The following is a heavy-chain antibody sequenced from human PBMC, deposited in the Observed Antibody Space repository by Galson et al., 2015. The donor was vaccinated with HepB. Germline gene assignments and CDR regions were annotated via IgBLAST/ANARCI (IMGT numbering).Heavy chain of an antibody. CDR3: TRSEK. CDR2: INRDGDDK. Sequence: SLRLSCAASGFTFSNYWMGWIRQAPGKGPEWVASINRDGDDKRYVDSLRGRFTISRDNVKNLVYLQMNSLRADDTAIYYCTRSEKWGQGTLVTVSS. CDR1: GFTFSNYW. V-gene: IGHV3-7*01. J-gene: IGHJ4*02.